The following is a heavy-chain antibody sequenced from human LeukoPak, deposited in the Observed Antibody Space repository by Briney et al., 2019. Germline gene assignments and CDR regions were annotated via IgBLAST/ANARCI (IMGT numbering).Heavy chain of an antibody. CDR2: ISAYNGNT. CDR3: ARDPGSYYYDSSGYLNWFDP. Sequence: ASVKVSCKASGYTFTSYGISWVRQAPGQGLEWMGWISAYNGNTNYAQKLQGRVTMTTDTSTSTAYMELRSLRSDDTAVYYRARDPGSYYYDSSGYLNWFDPWGQGTLVTVSS. V-gene: IGHV1-18*01. J-gene: IGHJ5*02. CDR1: GYTFTSYG. D-gene: IGHD3-22*01.